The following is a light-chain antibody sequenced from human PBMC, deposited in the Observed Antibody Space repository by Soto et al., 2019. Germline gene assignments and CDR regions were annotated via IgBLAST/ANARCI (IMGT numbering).Light chain of an antibody. J-gene: IGKJ4*01. V-gene: IGKV1-9*01. Sequence: DIQLTQSPSFLSASVGDRVTITCRASQDFNNYLAWYQQKPGEAPKLLMYVASTSQSGVPSRFSGSGSGTEFTLTISSLQPEDFATYFCQQLNSFPLTFGGGTKVDI. CDR2: VAS. CDR3: QQLNSFPLT. CDR1: QDFNNY.